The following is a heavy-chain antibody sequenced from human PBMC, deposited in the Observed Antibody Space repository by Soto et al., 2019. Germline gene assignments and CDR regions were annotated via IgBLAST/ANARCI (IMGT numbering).Heavy chain of an antibody. D-gene: IGHD6-13*01. Sequence: PSETLSLTCTVSGGSTSSYYWSWIRQSPGKGLEWIGHIYYSGYTKTNYNPSLKSRVTISVDTSKSQFSLKLTSVTAADTAVYFCERNSSSSYFHYWGQGTLVTVSS. CDR3: ERNSSSSYFHY. V-gene: IGHV4-59*08. J-gene: IGHJ4*02. CDR2: IYYSGYTKT. CDR1: GGSTSSYY.